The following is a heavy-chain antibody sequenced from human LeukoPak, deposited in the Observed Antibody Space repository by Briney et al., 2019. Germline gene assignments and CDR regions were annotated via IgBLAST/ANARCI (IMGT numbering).Heavy chain of an antibody. J-gene: IGHJ4*02. CDR3: ARQNDFRLDY. D-gene: IGHD3-3*01. CDR1: GYSFTSYW. V-gene: IGHV5-51*01. CDR2: IYPGDSDT. Sequence: GESLKISCKGSGYSFTSYWIGWVRQMPGKGLEWMGIIYPGDSDTRYSPSLQGQVTISVDTSIGTAYLQWSSLKASDTAIYYCARQNDFRLDYWGQGSLVTVSS.